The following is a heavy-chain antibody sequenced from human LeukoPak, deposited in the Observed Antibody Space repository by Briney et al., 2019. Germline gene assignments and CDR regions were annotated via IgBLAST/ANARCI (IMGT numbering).Heavy chain of an antibody. CDR1: GFTFSRYA. Sequence: GGSLRLSCAASGFTFSRYAMHWVRQAPGKGLEWVAVISYDGSNKDYADSVKGRFTISRDNSKNTLYLQMNSLRAEDTAVYYCAREKNYYDSSGYYDIDYWGQGTLVTVSS. V-gene: IGHV3-30-3*01. D-gene: IGHD3-22*01. CDR3: AREKNYYDSSGYYDIDY. CDR2: ISYDGSNK. J-gene: IGHJ4*02.